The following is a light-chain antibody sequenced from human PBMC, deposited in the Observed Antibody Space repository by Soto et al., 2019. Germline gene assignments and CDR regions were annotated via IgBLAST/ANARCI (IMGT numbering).Light chain of an antibody. CDR3: SSYTSSSNPYV. J-gene: IGLJ1*01. CDR1: SSDVGGYNY. V-gene: IGLV2-14*01. CDR2: DVS. Sequence: QSVLTQPASVSGSPGQSITISCTGTSSDVGGYNYVSWYQQHPGKAPKLMIYDVSNRPSGVSNRFSGSKSGNTASLTISGLQAEDEADYDCSSYTSSSNPYVFGTGTKLTVL.